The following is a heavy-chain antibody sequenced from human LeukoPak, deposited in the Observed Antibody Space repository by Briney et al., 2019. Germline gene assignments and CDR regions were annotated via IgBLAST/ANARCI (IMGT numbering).Heavy chain of an antibody. CDR2: MSESGGST. CDR1: GFTFTSYA. Sequence: GGSLRLSCAASGFTFTSYAMSWVRQAPGKGPEWVSGMSESGGSTYYVDSVKGRFTISRDNSKNTVYLQMNSLRAEDTAVYYCARDRSYYESNGYGAFDIWGQGTMVTVS. CDR3: ARDRSYYESNGYGAFDI. V-gene: IGHV3-23*01. J-gene: IGHJ3*02. D-gene: IGHD3-22*01.